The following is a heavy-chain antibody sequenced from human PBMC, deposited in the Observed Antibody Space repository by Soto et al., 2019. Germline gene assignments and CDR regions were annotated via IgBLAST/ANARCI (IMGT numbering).Heavy chain of an antibody. D-gene: IGHD6-13*01. CDR2: IGTAGDT. V-gene: IGHV3-13*01. CDR1: GFTFSSYD. CDR3: ARANPGYSSSWYLSPKVYYYYGMEV. J-gene: IGHJ6*02. Sequence: GGSLRLSCAASGFTFSSYDMRWVRQATGKGLEWVSAIGTAGDTYYPGSVKGRFTISRENAKNSLYLQMNSLRAGDTAVYYCARANPGYSSSWYLSPKVYYYYGMEVWGQGTTVTVSS.